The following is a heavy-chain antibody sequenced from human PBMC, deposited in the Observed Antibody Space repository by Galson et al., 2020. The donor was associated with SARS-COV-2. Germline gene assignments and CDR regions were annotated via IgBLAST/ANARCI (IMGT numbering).Heavy chain of an antibody. J-gene: IGHJ4*02. CDR3: AKVDGGPDY. V-gene: IGHV3-9*01. D-gene: IGHD3-10*01. CDR2: ISWNSGSI. Sequence: LEWVSGISWNSGSIGYADSVKGRFTISRDNAKNSLYLQMNSLRAEDTALYYCAKVDGGPDYWGQGTLVTVSS.